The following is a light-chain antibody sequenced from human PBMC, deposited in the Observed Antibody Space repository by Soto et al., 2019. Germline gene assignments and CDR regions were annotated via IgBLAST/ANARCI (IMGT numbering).Light chain of an antibody. Sequence: IRMTQSPASLSVSPGQRATLSCTASHSVSSNFAWYQQKPGQAPRLLIYGASSRATGIPDRFSGSGSGTDFTLTISRLEPEDFAVYYCQQYDSSPTSTFGQGTKVDI. J-gene: IGKJ1*01. CDR3: QQYDSSPTST. V-gene: IGKV3-20*01. CDR1: HSVSSN. CDR2: GAS.